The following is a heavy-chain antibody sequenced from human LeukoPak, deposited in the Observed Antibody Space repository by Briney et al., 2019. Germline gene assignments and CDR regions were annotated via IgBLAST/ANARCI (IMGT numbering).Heavy chain of an antibody. CDR2: ISSSSSYI. V-gene: IGHV3-21*04. CDR3: ARVLGGSYGRGAFDI. D-gene: IGHD1-26*01. CDR1: GFTFSSYS. J-gene: IGHJ3*02. Sequence: PGGSLRLSCAASGFTFSSYSMNWVRQAPGKGLEWVSSISSSSSYIYYADSVKGRFTISRDNAKNSLYLQMNNLRAEDTAVYYCARVLGGSYGRGAFDIWGQGTMVTVSP.